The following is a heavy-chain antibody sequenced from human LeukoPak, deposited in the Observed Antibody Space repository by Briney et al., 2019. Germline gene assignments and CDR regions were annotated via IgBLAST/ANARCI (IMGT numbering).Heavy chain of an antibody. V-gene: IGHV3-48*03. J-gene: IGHJ2*01. D-gene: IGHD5-12*01. Sequence: TWGSLRLSCAASGFTFSGYEMNWVRQAPGKGLEWVSYISRSGRTIYDADSVKGRFTISRDNAKNSLYLQMNSLRAEDTAVYYCARVYSDSWYFDLWARGTLVTVSS. CDR2: ISRSGRTI. CDR3: ARVYSDSWYFDL. CDR1: GFTFSGYE.